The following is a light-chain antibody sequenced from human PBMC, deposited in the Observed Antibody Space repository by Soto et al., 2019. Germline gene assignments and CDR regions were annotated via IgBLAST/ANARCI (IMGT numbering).Light chain of an antibody. CDR3: QQGYTSRWT. CDR2: ATS. Sequence: DLQMTQSPSSLSASVGDRVTITCRAGQDIRSYLNWYQQKPGKAPQLLIYATSFLQIGVPSRFSASGSGTDFSLVITDLQLEDSATYYCQQGYTSRWTSGQGTKVEI. V-gene: IGKV1-39*01. CDR1: QDIRSY. J-gene: IGKJ1*01.